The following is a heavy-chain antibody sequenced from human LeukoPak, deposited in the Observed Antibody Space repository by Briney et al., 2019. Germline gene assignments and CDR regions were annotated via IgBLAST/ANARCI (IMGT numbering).Heavy chain of an antibody. CDR1: GFTVSSNY. CDR3: TTDYVRFWSGYPLSYYMDV. CDR2: IKTKIDGGTI. J-gene: IGHJ6*03. Sequence: GGSLRLSCAASGFTVSSNYMTWVRQAPGTGLEWVGHIKTKIDGGTIDYAAPVKGRFTTSRDDSKNTLYLQMNSLKTEDTAVYYCTTDYVRFWSGYPLSYYMDVWGKGTTVTVSS. V-gene: IGHV3-15*01. D-gene: IGHD3-3*01.